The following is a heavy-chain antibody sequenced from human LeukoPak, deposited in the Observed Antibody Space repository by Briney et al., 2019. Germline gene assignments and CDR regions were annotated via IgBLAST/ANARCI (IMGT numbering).Heavy chain of an antibody. CDR2: INPNSGGT. J-gene: IGHJ4*02. Sequence: GASVKVSCKASGYTFTGYYMHWVRQAPGQGLDWMGWINPNSGGTNYAQKLQGRVTMTRDTSISTAYTERSRLRPDDTARYYFAREIVGATTEDYWGQGTLVTVSS. CDR1: GYTFTGYY. D-gene: IGHD1-26*01. CDR3: AREIVGATTEDY. V-gene: IGHV1-2*02.